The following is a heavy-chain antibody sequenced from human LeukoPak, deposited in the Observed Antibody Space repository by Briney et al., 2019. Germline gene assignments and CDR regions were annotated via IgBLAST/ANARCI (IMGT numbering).Heavy chain of an antibody. Sequence: ASVKVSCTASGYTFTSYDVNWVRQAPGQRLEWMGWMNPNSGNTDYAQKFQGRVTITRNTSISTAYMQLSSLRSEDTAVYYCARRVSYGDFDYWGQGTLVTVSS. V-gene: IGHV1-8*01. CDR3: ARRVSYGDFDY. CDR2: MNPNSGNT. CDR1: GYTFTSYD. J-gene: IGHJ4*02. D-gene: IGHD4-17*01.